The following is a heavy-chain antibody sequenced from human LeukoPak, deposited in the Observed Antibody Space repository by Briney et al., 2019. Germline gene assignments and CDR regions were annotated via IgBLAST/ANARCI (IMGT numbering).Heavy chain of an antibody. CDR2: INPSGGST. CDR3: AAIQPNYYFDY. Sequence: GASVKVSCKASGYTSTSYYMHWVRQAPGQGLEWMGIINPSGGSTSYAQKFQGRVTMTRDTSTSTVYMELSSLRSEDAAVYYCAAIQPNYYFDYWGQGTLVTVSS. D-gene: IGHD5-18*01. V-gene: IGHV1-46*01. J-gene: IGHJ4*02. CDR1: GYTSTSYY.